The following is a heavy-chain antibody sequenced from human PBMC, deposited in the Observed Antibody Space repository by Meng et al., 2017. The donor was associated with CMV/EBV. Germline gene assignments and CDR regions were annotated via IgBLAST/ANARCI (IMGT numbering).Heavy chain of an antibody. CDR3: ARGPYCSSTSCTYYFDY. CDR1: GFTFSSYS. CDR2: ISSSSSYI. D-gene: IGHD2-2*01. V-gene: IGHV3-21*01. J-gene: IGHJ4*02. Sequence: GGSLRLSCAASGFTFSSYSMNWVRRAPGKGLEWVSSISSSSSYIYYADSVKGRFTISRDNAKNSLYLQMNSLRAEDTAVYYCARGPYCSSTSCTYYFDYWGQGTLVTVSS.